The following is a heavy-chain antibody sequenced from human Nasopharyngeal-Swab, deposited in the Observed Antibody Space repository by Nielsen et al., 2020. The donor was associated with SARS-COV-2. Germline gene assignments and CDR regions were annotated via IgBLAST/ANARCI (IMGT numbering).Heavy chain of an antibody. J-gene: IGHJ4*02. CDR3: ARVSPGCRITS. CDR2: IDYRGNV. V-gene: IGHV4-31*02. D-gene: IGHD3-16*01. Sequence: WIRQPPGKGLEWIGRIDYRGNVFYNSSLESRVTIFQDLSKNQFSLNLTSAAAADTAVYYCARVSPGCRITSWGQGTLVTVSS.